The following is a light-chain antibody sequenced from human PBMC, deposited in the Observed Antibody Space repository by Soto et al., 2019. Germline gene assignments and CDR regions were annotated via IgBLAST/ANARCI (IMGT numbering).Light chain of an antibody. Sequence: IVLTPSPGTLSLSPGERATLSCRASQSVSSSYLAWYQQKPGQTPRLLIYGASSRATGIPDRFSGSGSGTDFTLTISRLEPEDFAVYYCQQYDRSWTVGQGTKVEIK. CDR1: QSVSSSY. V-gene: IGKV3-20*01. J-gene: IGKJ1*01. CDR3: QQYDRSWT. CDR2: GAS.